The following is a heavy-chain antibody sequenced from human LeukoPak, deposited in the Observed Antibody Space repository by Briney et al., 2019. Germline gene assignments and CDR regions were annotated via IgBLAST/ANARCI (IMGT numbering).Heavy chain of an antibody. D-gene: IGHD3-10*01. J-gene: IGHJ4*02. Sequence: GGSLRLSCAASGFTVSSNYMSWVRQAPGKGLEWVSVIYSGGSTYSADSVKGRFTISRDNSKNTLYLQMNSLRAEDTAVYYCARPDTIWFGELLENPFDYWGQGTLVTVSS. V-gene: IGHV3-53*05. CDR3: ARPDTIWFGELLENPFDY. CDR2: IYSGGST. CDR1: GFTVSSNY.